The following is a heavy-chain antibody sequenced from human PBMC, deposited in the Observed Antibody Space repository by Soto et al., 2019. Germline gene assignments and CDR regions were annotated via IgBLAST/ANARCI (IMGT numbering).Heavy chain of an antibody. J-gene: IGHJ4*02. CDR1: GGTFSSYA. D-gene: IGHD2-21*02. CDR2: IIPIFGTA. V-gene: IGHV1-69*13. CDR3: ASCGGDCYSPYYFDY. Sequence: GASVKVSCKASGGTFSSYAISWVRQAPGQGLEWMGGIIPIFGTANYAQKFQGRVTITADESTSTAYMELSSLRSEDTAVYYCASCGGDCYSPYYFDYWGQGTLVTAPQ.